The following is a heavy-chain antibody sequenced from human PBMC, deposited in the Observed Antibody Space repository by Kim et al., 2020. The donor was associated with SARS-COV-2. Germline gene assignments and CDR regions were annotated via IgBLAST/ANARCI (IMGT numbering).Heavy chain of an antibody. CDR3: AKVSRWGYSYGQLEAFDY. J-gene: IGHJ4*02. CDR1: GFTFSSYG. CDR2: IWYDGSNK. D-gene: IGHD5-18*01. Sequence: GGSLRLSCAASGFTFSSYGMHWVRQAPGKGLEWVAVIWYDGSNKYYADSVKGRFTISRDNSKNTLYLQMNSLRAEDTAVYYCAKVSRWGYSYGQLEAFDYWGQGTLVTVSS. V-gene: IGHV3-33*06.